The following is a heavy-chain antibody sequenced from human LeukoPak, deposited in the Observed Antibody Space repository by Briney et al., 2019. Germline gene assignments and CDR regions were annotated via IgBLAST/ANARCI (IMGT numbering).Heavy chain of an antibody. CDR3: ARVVLLRDFWSGYYYYFDY. V-gene: IGHV4-59*01. J-gene: IGHJ4*02. Sequence: SETLSLTCTVSGGSISSYYWSWIRQPPGKGLEWIGYIYYSGSTNYNPSLKSRVTISVDTSKNQFSLKLSSVTAADTAVYYCARVVLLRDFWSGYYYYFDYWGQGTLVTVSS. CDR1: GGSISSYY. CDR2: IYYSGST. D-gene: IGHD3-3*01.